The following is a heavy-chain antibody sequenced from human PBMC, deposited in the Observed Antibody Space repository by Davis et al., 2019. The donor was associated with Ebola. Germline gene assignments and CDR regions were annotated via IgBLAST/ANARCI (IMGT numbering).Heavy chain of an antibody. Sequence: LSLTCAASGFTFSSYWMHWVRQAPGKGLVWVSRINSDGSSTSYADSVKGRFTISRDNAKNTLYLQMNSLRAEDTAVYYCARGRVAARHFDYWGQGTLVTVSS. V-gene: IGHV3-74*01. D-gene: IGHD6-6*01. CDR1: GFTFSSYW. CDR3: ARGRVAARHFDY. CDR2: INSDGSST. J-gene: IGHJ4*02.